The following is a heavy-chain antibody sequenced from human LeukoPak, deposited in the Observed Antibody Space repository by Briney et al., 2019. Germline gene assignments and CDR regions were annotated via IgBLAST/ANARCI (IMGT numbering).Heavy chain of an antibody. V-gene: IGHV4-59*08. CDR3: ARGGWSVDY. D-gene: IGHD6-19*01. CDR1: GGSMSSYY. CDR2: IYYNGKT. Sequence: SETLSLTCTVSGGSMSSYYWSWIRQPPGKGLEWIGYIYYNGKTNYSPSLNSRVTISVHTSRNQFSLKLNSVTAADTAVYYCARGGWSVDYWGQGTLVTVSS. J-gene: IGHJ4*02.